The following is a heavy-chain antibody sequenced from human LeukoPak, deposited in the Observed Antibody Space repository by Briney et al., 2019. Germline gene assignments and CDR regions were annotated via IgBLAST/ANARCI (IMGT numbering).Heavy chain of an antibody. V-gene: IGHV3-33*06. J-gene: IGHJ6*03. CDR3: AKDPAALTRGYMDV. CDR1: GLTFSTYG. CDR2: IWYDGSNK. D-gene: IGHD6-25*01. Sequence: GRSLRLSCAASGLTFSTYGMHWVRQAPGKGLEWVAVIWYDGSNKYYADSVKGRFTISRDNSKNTLYLQMNSLRAEDTAVYYCAKDPAALTRGYMDVWGKGTTVTVSS.